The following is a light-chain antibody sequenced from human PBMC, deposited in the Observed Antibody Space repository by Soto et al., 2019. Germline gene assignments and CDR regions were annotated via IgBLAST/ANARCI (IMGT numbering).Light chain of an antibody. CDR1: SRDIGTYDL. J-gene: IGLJ2*01. V-gene: IGLV2-23*02. Sequence: QSALTQPASVSGSPGQSITISCTGTSRDIGTYDLVSWYQRSPGQAPKLIIYDVTKRPSGVSDRFSGSKSGNTASLTISGLQAEDESDYYCCSYAGTSTFVLFGGGTKVTVL. CDR2: DVT. CDR3: CSYAGTSTFVL.